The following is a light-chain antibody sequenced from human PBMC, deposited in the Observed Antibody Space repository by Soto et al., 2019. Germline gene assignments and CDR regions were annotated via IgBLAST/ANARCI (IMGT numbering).Light chain of an antibody. J-gene: IGKJ2*01. CDR3: QQYNTYSPT. CDR1: QSISTW. CDR2: DAS. V-gene: IGKV1-5*01. Sequence: DIQMTQSPSTLSASVGDRVTITCRASQSISTWLAWYQQKSGKAPKVLIYDASTLESGVPSRFNGSGSGSEFTLIISSLQPDDFATYYCQQYNTYSPTFGHGTKVEVK.